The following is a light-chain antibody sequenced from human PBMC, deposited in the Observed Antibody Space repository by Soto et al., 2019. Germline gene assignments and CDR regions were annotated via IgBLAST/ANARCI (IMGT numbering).Light chain of an antibody. J-gene: IGKJ5*01. CDR2: DAS. V-gene: IGKV4-1*01. Sequence: IVMTQSPDSLAVSLGARATINCKSSQSVLYSSNNKNYLAWYLQRPGQPPQLLIYDASNRFSGVPDRFSGSGSGTDFTLKISRVEAEDVGVHYCMQRTHVPITFGQGTRLEIK. CDR1: QSVLYSSNNKNY. CDR3: MQRTHVPIT.